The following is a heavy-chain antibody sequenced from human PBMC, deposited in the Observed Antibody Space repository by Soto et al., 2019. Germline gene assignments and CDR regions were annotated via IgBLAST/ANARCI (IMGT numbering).Heavy chain of an antibody. CDR2: IYHSGST. J-gene: IGHJ5*02. Sequence: SETLSLTCTVSRASISSGEYYWSWIRQPPGKGLEWIGYIYHSGSTYYNPSLKSRVTISVDTSKNQFSLKLSSVTAADTAVYYCARERPDGARLDPWGQGTLVTVSS. V-gene: IGHV4-30-4*08. CDR1: RASISSGEYY. D-gene: IGHD6-6*01. CDR3: ARERPDGARLDP.